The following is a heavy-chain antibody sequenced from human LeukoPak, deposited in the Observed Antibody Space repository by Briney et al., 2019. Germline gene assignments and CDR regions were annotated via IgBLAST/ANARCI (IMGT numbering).Heavy chain of an antibody. V-gene: IGHV3-21*01. Sequence: KPGGSLRLSCAASGFTFSSYSMNWVRQAPGNWLEWVSSIISISSYIYYADSVKGRFTISRDNAKKSLYMPMTSLSAEDTAVYYCAREERSYYYDSSGSKAAFDIWGQGTMVTVSS. CDR1: GFTFSSYS. CDR2: IISISSYI. D-gene: IGHD3-22*01. J-gene: IGHJ3*02. CDR3: AREERSYYYDSSGSKAAFDI.